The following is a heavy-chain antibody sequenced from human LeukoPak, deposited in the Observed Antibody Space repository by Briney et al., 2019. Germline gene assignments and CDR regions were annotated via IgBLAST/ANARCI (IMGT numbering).Heavy chain of an antibody. CDR1: GYTFTGYY. D-gene: IGHD6-25*01. V-gene: IGHV1-2*02. Sequence: ASVKVSCKASGYTFTGYYMHWVRQAPGQGLEWMGWINPNSGGTNYAQKFQGRITMTRDTSISTAYMEVSRLKSDDTAVYYCARRAVYYYYGMDVWGQGGTVTVSS. CDR3: ARRAVYYYYGMDV. J-gene: IGHJ6*02. CDR2: INPNSGGT.